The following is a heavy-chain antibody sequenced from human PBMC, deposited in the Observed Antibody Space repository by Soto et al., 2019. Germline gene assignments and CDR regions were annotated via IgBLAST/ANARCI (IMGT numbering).Heavy chain of an antibody. CDR2: INAGNGNT. J-gene: IGHJ5*01. Sequence: ASVKVSCKASGYTFTSYAMHWVRQAPGQRLEWMGWINAGNGNTKYSQKFQGRVTITRDTSASTAYMELSSLRSEDTAVYYCARDGFFGVVIPSNWFDYWGQGTLVTVSS. CDR3: ARDGFFGVVIPSNWFDY. CDR1: GYTFTSYA. V-gene: IGHV1-3*01. D-gene: IGHD3-3*01.